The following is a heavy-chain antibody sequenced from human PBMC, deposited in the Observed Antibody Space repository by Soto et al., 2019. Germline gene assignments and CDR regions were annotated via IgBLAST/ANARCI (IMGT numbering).Heavy chain of an antibody. D-gene: IGHD1-26*01. J-gene: IGHJ4*02. CDR2: IHHGGTT. V-gene: IGHV4-4*02. CDR1: SGSISNDNW. Sequence: QVQLQESGPGLVKPSETLSLTCTVSSGSISNDNWWSWVRQSPGKGLEWIGEIHHGGTTSYNPSLKSRVTLSVDKSKNHFSLQLNSVTAADTAVYYCVSNGYYSCDHWGQGILVTVSS. CDR3: VSNGYYSCDH.